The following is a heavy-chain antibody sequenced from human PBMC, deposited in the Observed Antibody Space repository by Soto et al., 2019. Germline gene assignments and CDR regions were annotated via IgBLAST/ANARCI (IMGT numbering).Heavy chain of an antibody. CDR3: GGDYLSFGYYGMVI. Sequence: QVQLVQSGAEVKKPGSSVKVSCKASGGTFSSYAISWVRQAPGQGLEWMGGIIPIFGTANYAQKFQGRVTITADESASTAYMELSSLRSEDTAVYYCGGDYLSFGYYGMVIWGQGTTVTVSS. J-gene: IGHJ6*02. CDR1: GGTFSSYA. D-gene: IGHD3-16*01. CDR2: IIPIFGTA. V-gene: IGHV1-69*01.